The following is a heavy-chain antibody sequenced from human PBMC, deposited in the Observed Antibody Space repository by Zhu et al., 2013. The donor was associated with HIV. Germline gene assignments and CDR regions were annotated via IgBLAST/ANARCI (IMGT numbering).Heavy chain of an antibody. CDR2: IIPIFGTA. D-gene: IGHD5-18*01. CDR1: GGTFGSYA. V-gene: IGHV1-69*01. Sequence: QVQLVQSGAEVKKPGSSVKVSCKASGGTFGSYAISWVRQAPGQGLEWMGGIIPIFGTANYAQKFQGRVTITADESTSTAYMELSSLRSEDTAVYYCARDGGGYSYGLDWYFDLWGRGTLVTVSS. CDR3: ARDGGGYSYGLDWYFDL. J-gene: IGHJ2*01.